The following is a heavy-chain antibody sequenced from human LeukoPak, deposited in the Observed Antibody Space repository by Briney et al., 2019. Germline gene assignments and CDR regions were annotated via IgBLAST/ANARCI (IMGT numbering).Heavy chain of an antibody. V-gene: IGHV3-48*04. CDR3: ARSGLDYGDYYDAFDI. J-gene: IGHJ3*02. Sequence: PGGSLRLSCAASGFTFSSYSMNWVRQAPGKGLEWVSYISSSSSTIYYADSVKGRFTISRDNAKNSLYLQMNSLRAEDTALYHCARSGLDYGDYYDAFDIWGQGTMVTVSS. D-gene: IGHD4-17*01. CDR2: ISSSSSTI. CDR1: GFTFSSYS.